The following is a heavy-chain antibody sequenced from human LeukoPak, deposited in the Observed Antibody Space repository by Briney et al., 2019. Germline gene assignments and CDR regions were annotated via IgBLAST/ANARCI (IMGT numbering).Heavy chain of an antibody. CDR2: IYSGGST. D-gene: IGHD3-10*01. Sequence: GGSLRLSCAASGFTVSSNYMSWVRQAPGKGLEWGSVIYSGGSTYYADSVKGRFTISRDNSKNTLYLQMNSLRAEDTAVYYCASASGSYRTPYYYMDVWGTGTTVTVSS. CDR3: ASASGSYRTPYYYMDV. J-gene: IGHJ6*03. V-gene: IGHV3-53*01. CDR1: GFTVSSNY.